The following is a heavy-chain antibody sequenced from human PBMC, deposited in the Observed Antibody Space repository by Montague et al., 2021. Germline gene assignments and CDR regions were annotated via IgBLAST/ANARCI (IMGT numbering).Heavy chain of an antibody. D-gene: IGHD1-26*01. V-gene: IGHV4-4*02. CDR2: IYHGTT. CDR1: GDSISSKYF. J-gene: IGHJ5*02. Sequence: SETLSLTCTVSGDSISSKYFWSWVRQPLGKGLEWIGEIYHGTTSYSPSLKGRLTGSMDTSKNQFSLKLSSVTAADTAIYYCAVGSESAWELLHHWGQGILVTVSS. CDR3: AVGSESAWELLHH.